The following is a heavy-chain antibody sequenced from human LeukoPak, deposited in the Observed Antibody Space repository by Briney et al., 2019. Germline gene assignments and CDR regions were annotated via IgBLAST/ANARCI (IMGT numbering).Heavy chain of an antibody. J-gene: IGHJ4*02. CDR3: ARGLVDYELPKGYIDY. CDR1: GYSISSGYY. D-gene: IGHD3-22*01. CDR2: IYHSGST. Sequence: SETLSLTCTVSGYSISSGYYWGWIRQPPGKGLEGIGSIYHSGSTYYNPSLKSRVTISVDTSKSQFSLKVTSVTAADTAVYFCARGLVDYELPKGYIDYWGRGTLVTVSS. V-gene: IGHV4-38-2*02.